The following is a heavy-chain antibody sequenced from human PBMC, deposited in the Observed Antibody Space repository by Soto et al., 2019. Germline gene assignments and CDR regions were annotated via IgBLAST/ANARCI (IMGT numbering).Heavy chain of an antibody. D-gene: IGHD6-19*01. CDR3: ARQRGDRSYSTGWSVFDY. CDR2: TYYSGTT. CDR1: GGSISSSSYY. V-gene: IGHV4-39*01. J-gene: IGHJ4*02. Sequence: QVQLQESGPGLVKPSETLSLTCTVSGGSISSSSYYWGWIRQPPGKGLEWIGTTYYSGTTSYNPSLKSRVSMSVDTSKNQLSLNLNSVTAADTAVYYCARQRGDRSYSTGWSVFDYWGQGTLVIVSS.